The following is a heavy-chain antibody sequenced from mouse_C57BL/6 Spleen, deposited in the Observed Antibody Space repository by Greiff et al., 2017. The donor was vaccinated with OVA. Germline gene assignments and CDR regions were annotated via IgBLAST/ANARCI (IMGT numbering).Heavy chain of an antibody. Sequence: VKLMESGAELARPGASVKLSCKASGYTFTSYGISWVKQRTGQGLEWIGEIYPRSGNTYYNEKFKGKATLTADKSSSTAYMELRSLTSEDSAVYFCARFYGSSPYAMDYWGQGTSVTVSS. V-gene: IGHV1-81*01. CDR1: GYTFTSYG. J-gene: IGHJ4*01. CDR2: IYPRSGNT. CDR3: ARFYGSSPYAMDY. D-gene: IGHD1-1*01.